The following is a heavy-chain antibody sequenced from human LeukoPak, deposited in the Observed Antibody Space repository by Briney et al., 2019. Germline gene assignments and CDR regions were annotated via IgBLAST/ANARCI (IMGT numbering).Heavy chain of an antibody. D-gene: IGHD2-2*01. J-gene: IGHJ6*02. CDR2: ISAYNGNT. V-gene: IGHV1-18*01. CDR1: GYTFTIYG. CDR3: ARSSSTSSYRNPGRMYYYYGMDV. Sequence: GASVKVSCKASGYTFTIYGISWVRQAPGQGLEWMGWISAYNGNTNYAQKLQGRVTMTRDTSTSTAYMELRSLRSDDTAVYYCARSSSTSSYRNPGRMYYYYGMDVWGQGTTVTVSS.